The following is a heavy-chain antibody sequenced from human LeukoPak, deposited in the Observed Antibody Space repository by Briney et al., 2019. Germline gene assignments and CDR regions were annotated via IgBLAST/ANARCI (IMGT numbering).Heavy chain of an antibody. V-gene: IGHV3-48*03. CDR2: ISSSGNTI. CDR1: GFTFSSYE. J-gene: IGHJ3*02. CDR3: APLSGSYFGDDAFDI. Sequence: GGSLRLSCAASGFTFSSYEMNWVRQAPGKGLEWVSYISSSGNTIYYADSVKGRFTISRDNAKNSLYLQMNSLRAEDTAVYYCAPLSGSYFGDDAFDIWGQGTMVTVSS. D-gene: IGHD1-26*01.